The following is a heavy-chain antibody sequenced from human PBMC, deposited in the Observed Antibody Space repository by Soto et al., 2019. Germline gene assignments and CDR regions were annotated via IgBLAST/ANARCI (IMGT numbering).Heavy chain of an antibody. D-gene: IGHD3-10*01. CDR1: GFTFSSYA. CDR2: ISGSGGST. Sequence: PGGSLRLSCVASGFTFSSYAMSWVRQAPGKGLEWVSAISGSGGSTYYADSVKGRFTISRDNSKNTLYLQMNSLRAEDTAVYYCAKPGITMVRGANDAFDIWGQGTMVTVSS. CDR3: AKPGITMVRGANDAFDI. J-gene: IGHJ3*02. V-gene: IGHV3-23*01.